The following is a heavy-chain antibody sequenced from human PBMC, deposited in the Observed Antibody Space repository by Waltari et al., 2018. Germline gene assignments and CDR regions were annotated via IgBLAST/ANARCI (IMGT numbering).Heavy chain of an antibody. Sequence: QVQLQESGPGLVKPSETLSLTCAVSGYSISSGYYWGWIRQPPGKGLEWIGSIYHSGSTYYNPSLKRRFTRSVDTSKHQFSLKLSSVTAADTAVYYCARRRYDFWSGLTNYYYYGMDVWGQGTTVTVSS. J-gene: IGHJ6*02. CDR1: GYSISSGYY. V-gene: IGHV4-38-2*01. CDR3: ARRRYDFWSGLTNYYYYGMDV. D-gene: IGHD3-3*01. CDR2: IYHSGST.